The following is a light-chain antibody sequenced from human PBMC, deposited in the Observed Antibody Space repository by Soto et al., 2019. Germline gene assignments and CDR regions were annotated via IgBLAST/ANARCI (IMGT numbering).Light chain of an antibody. J-gene: IGKJ3*01. CDR2: DAS. Sequence: EIVLTQSPATLSLSPGERATPSCRASQSVSSYLAWYQQKPGQAPRLLIYDASNRATGIPARFSGSGSGTDFTLTISSLEPEDFAVYYCQQRSNWPTFVPGTKVDIK. V-gene: IGKV3-11*01. CDR3: QQRSNWPT. CDR1: QSVSSY.